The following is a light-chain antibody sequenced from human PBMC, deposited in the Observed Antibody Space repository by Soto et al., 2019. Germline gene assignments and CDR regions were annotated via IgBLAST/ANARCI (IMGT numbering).Light chain of an antibody. CDR3: QQRSNWVYP. Sequence: EIVLTQSPATLSLSPGERATLSCMASQSVSGALAWYQQKPGQAPRLLIYDASNRATGIPARFSGSGSGTDFTLNISSLEPDDFALYYCQQRSNWVYPFGPGTKLEIK. CDR2: DAS. V-gene: IGKV3-11*01. J-gene: IGKJ2*01. CDR1: QSVSGA.